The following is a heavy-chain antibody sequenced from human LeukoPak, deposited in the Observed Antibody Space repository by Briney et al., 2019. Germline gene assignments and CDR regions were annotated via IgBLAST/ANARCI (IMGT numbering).Heavy chain of an antibody. Sequence: SVKVSCKASGGTFSSYAISWVRQAPGQGLEWMGRIIPILGIANYAQKFQGRVTITADKSTSTAYMELSSLRSEDTAVYYCARVRGSIAVADFKSRVRSYYFDYWGQGTLVTVSS. V-gene: IGHV1-69*04. D-gene: IGHD6-19*01. CDR2: IIPILGIA. CDR3: ARVRGSIAVADFKSRVRSYYFDY. J-gene: IGHJ4*02. CDR1: GGTFSSYA.